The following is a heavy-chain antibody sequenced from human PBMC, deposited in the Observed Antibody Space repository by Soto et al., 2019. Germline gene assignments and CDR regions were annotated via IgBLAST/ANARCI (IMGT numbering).Heavy chain of an antibody. J-gene: IGHJ4*01. CDR1: GFTFSTYA. Sequence: PGGSLRLSCGVSGFTFSTYAMNWVRHAPGKGLEWLSLISGSGSGTYYADSVKGRFTISRDNSENTLYLQMNSLRAEDTAVYYCAKDQGNTIVGASRGFAHWGHGSLVTVSS. CDR3: AKDQGNTIVGASRGFAH. V-gene: IGHV3-23*01. D-gene: IGHD1-26*01. CDR2: ISGSGSGT.